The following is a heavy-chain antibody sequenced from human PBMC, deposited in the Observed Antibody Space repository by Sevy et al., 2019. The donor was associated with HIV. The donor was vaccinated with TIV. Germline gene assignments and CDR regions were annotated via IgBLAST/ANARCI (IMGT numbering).Heavy chain of an antibody. Sequence: AGSLRLSCAASGFTYGTHSMNWVRQAPGKGLEWVSYISGGSRTIYYADSVKGRFTISRDNAKNSLSLQMNSLRVEDTAVYYCARDGRRGYDMDVWGQGTTVTVSS. J-gene: IGHJ6*02. V-gene: IGHV3-48*01. CDR1: GFTYGTHS. CDR3: ARDGRRGYDMDV. CDR2: ISGGSRTI. D-gene: IGHD3-10*01.